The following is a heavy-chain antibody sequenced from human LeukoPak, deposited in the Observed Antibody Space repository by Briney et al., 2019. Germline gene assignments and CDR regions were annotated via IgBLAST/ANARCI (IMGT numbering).Heavy chain of an antibody. Sequence: GASVKVSCKASGYTFTGYYMHWVRQAPGQGLEWMGWINPNSGGTNYAQKFQGRVTMTRDTSISTAYMELSRLRSDDTAVYYCARDITIFGVVGFDPWGQGTLVTVSS. D-gene: IGHD3-3*01. CDR2: INPNSGGT. CDR3: ARDITIFGVVGFDP. CDR1: GYTFTGYY. V-gene: IGHV1-2*02. J-gene: IGHJ5*02.